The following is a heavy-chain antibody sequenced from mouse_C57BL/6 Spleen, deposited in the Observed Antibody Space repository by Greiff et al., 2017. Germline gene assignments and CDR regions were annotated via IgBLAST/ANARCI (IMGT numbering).Heavy chain of an antibody. J-gene: IGHJ2*01. CDR1: GFTFSSYG. CDR2: ISSGGSYT. CDR3: ASNYGYFDY. D-gene: IGHD1-1*01. Sequence: EVKVVESGGDLVKPGGSLKLSCAASGFTFSSYGMSWVRQTPDKRLEWVATISSGGSYTYYPDSVKGRFTISRDKAKNTLYLQMSSLESEDTAMYCCASNYGYFDYWGQGTTLTVSS. V-gene: IGHV5-6*01.